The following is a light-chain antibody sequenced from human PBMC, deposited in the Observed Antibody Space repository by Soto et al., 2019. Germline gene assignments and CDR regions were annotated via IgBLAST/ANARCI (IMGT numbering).Light chain of an antibody. CDR2: EVT. Sequence: QSVLTQPASVSGSPGQSITISCSGTISDVGGYNYVSWYQQHPGKAPKLMIYEVTYRPSGVSNRFSGSKSGNTASLTISGLQAEDEADYYCTSYTTSNTVVFGGGTKVTVL. CDR3: TSYTTSNTVV. CDR1: ISDVGGYNY. J-gene: IGLJ2*01. V-gene: IGLV2-14*01.